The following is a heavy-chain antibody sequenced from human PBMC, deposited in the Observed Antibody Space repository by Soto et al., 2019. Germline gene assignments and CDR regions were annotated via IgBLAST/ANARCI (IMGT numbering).Heavy chain of an antibody. J-gene: IGHJ5*02. CDR2: MNPNSGNT. Sequence: QVQLVQSGAEVKKPGASVKVSCKASGYTFTSYDINWVRQATGQGLEWMGWMNPNSGNTGYAQRFQGRVTMTRNTSISTAYMELSSLRSEDTAVYYCARIKGDNCSGGSCYVWFDPWGQGTLVTVSS. CDR3: ARIKGDNCSGGSCYVWFDP. V-gene: IGHV1-8*01. D-gene: IGHD2-15*01. CDR1: GYTFTSYD.